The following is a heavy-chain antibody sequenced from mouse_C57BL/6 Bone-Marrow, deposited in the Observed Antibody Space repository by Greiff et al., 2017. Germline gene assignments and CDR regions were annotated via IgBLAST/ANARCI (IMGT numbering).Heavy chain of an antibody. CDR2: ISSGSSTI. CDR3: ARTTVAPYWYFDV. J-gene: IGHJ1*03. V-gene: IGHV5-17*01. D-gene: IGHD1-1*01. CDR1: GFTFSDYG. Sequence: DVQLVESGGGLVKPGGSLKLSCAASGFTFSDYGMHWVRQAPEKGLEWVAYISSGSSTIYYADTVKGRFTISRDNAKNTLFLQMTSLRSEDTAMYYCARTTVAPYWYFDVWGTGTTVTVSS.